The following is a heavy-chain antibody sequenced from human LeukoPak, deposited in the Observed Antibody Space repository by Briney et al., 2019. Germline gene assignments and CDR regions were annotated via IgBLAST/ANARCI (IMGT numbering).Heavy chain of an antibody. V-gene: IGHV3-66*01. CDR2: IYSGGST. D-gene: IGHD6-13*01. CDR3: AREVASSSSPNAFDI. J-gene: IGHJ3*02. Sequence: GGSLRLSCAASGFTVSSNYMSWVRQAPGKGLEWVSVIYSGGSTYYADSVKGRFTISRDNSKNTLYLQMNSLRAEDTAVYYCAREVASSSSPNAFDIWGQGTMVTVSS. CDR1: GFTVSSNY.